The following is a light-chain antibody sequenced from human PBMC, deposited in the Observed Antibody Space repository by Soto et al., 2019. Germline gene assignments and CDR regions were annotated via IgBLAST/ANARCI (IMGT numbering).Light chain of an antibody. J-gene: IGLJ1*01. V-gene: IGLV2-14*03. Sequence: QSVLTQPASVSGSPGQSITISCTGTSSDVGAYDYVSWYQQHPDKAPKLIIYDVSNRPSGVSIRFSGSKSDNTASLTISGLQPEDEADYHCSSYTTSNTRQIAFGTGTKVTVL. CDR1: SSDVGAYDY. CDR3: SSYTTSNTRQIA. CDR2: DVS.